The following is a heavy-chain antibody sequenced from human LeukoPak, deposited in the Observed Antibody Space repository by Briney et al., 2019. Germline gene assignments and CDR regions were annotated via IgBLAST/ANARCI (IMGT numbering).Heavy chain of an antibody. V-gene: IGHV3-53*01. Sequence: PGGSLRLSCAASGFTVSSNYMSWVRQAPGKGLEWVSVIYSGGSTYYADSMKGRFTISRDNSKNTLYLQMNSLRAEDTAVYYCARERASSGYDYWGQGTLVTVSS. CDR1: GFTVSSNY. J-gene: IGHJ4*02. CDR2: IYSGGST. CDR3: ARERASSGYDY. D-gene: IGHD3-22*01.